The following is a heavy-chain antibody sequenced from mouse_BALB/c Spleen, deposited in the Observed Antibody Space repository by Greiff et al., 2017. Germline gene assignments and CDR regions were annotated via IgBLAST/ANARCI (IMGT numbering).Heavy chain of an antibody. D-gene: IGHD1-1*01. Sequence: VMLVESGAELVRPGVSVKISCKGSGYTFTDYAMHWVKQSHAKSLEWIGVISTYYGDASYNQKFKGKATMTVDKSSSTAYMELARLTSEDSAIYYCARSKVITKEYYYAMDYWGQGTSVTVSS. CDR2: ISTYYGDA. CDR3: ARSKVITKEYYYAMDY. J-gene: IGHJ4*01. V-gene: IGHV1S137*01. CDR1: GYTFTDYA.